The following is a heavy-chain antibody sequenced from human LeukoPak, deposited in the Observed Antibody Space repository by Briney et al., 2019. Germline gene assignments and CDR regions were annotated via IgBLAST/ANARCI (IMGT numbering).Heavy chain of an antibody. CDR1: GGSISSSSYY. D-gene: IGHD1-26*01. CDR3: ARAQSGSYRSFDY. V-gene: IGHV4-39*01. CDR2: IYYSGST. Sequence: SETLSLTCTVSGGSISSSSYYWGWIRQPPGKGRVWIGSIYYSGSTYYKPSLKSRVTRDVDTSKNQLSLKLSSVTAADTAVYYCARAQSGSYRSFDYWGQGTLVTVSS. J-gene: IGHJ4*02.